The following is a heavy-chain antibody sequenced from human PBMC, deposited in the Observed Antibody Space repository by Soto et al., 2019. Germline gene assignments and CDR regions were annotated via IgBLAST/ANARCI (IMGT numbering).Heavy chain of an antibody. V-gene: IGHV3-7*05. Sequence: EVQLVESGGGLVQPGGSLRLSCAASGFTVMTYWLSWVRQVPGKRLEWVANINQDGSEKNYVDSVKGRFTISRDNATNALYLQMSNLRAEDTALYYCARDGSTSWYSYDYHGMDVWGQGTTVTVSS. CDR1: GFTVMTYW. CDR3: ARDGSTSWYSYDYHGMDV. CDR2: INQDGSEK. D-gene: IGHD5-18*01. J-gene: IGHJ6*02.